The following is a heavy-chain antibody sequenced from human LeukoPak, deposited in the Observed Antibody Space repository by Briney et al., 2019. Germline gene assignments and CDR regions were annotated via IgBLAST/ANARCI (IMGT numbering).Heavy chain of an antibody. Sequence: PSETLSLTCAVYGGSFSGYYWSWIRQPPGKGLEWIGEINHSGSTKYNPSLKSRVTISVDTSKNQFSLKLSSVTAADTAVYYCSRDQQWLVRSWFDPWGQGTLVTVSS. J-gene: IGHJ5*02. V-gene: IGHV4-34*01. CDR1: GGSFSGYY. D-gene: IGHD6-19*01. CDR3: SRDQQWLVRSWFDP. CDR2: INHSGST.